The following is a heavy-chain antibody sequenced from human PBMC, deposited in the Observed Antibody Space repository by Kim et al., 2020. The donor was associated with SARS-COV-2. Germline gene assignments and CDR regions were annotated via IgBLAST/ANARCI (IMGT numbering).Heavy chain of an antibody. CDR2: INTNTGNP. D-gene: IGHD2-15*01. Sequence: ASVKVSCKASGYTFTSYAMNWVRQAPGQGLEWMGWINTNTGNPTYAQGFTGRFVFSLDTSVSTAYLQISSLKAEDTAVYYCARGGIVVVVAATLGFGRDYYYYGMDVWGQGTTVTVSS. V-gene: IGHV7-4-1*02. CDR1: GYTFTSYA. J-gene: IGHJ6*02. CDR3: ARGGIVVVVAATLGFGRDYYYYGMDV.